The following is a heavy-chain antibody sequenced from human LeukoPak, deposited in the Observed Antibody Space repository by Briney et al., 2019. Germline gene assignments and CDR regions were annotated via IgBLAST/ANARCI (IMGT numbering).Heavy chain of an antibody. V-gene: IGHV4-61*01. D-gene: IGHD3-22*01. CDR2: IYYSGST. Sequence: SETLSLTCTVSGGSVSSGSYHWSWIRQPPGKGLEWIGYIYYSGSTNYNPSLKSRVTISVDTSKNQFSLKLSSVTAADTAVYYCARVLYYYDSSGYYYYFDYWGQGTLVTVSS. CDR1: GGSVSSGSYH. J-gene: IGHJ4*02. CDR3: ARVLYYYDSSGYYYYFDY.